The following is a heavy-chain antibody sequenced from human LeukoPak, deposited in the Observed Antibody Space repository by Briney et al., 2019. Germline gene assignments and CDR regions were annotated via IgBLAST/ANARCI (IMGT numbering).Heavy chain of an antibody. D-gene: IGHD3-22*01. J-gene: IGHJ4*02. V-gene: IGHV3-30-3*01. CDR1: GFTFSSYW. CDR2: ISKDGSNK. Sequence: PGGSLRLSCAASGFTFSSYWMNWVRQAPGKGLEWVAAISKDGSNKYYTDSVKGRFTVSRDNSKNTLYLQMNGLRAEDTAVYYCARGPDSSGFLGFLEYYFDYWGQGTLVTVSS. CDR3: ARGPDSSGFLGFLEYYFDY.